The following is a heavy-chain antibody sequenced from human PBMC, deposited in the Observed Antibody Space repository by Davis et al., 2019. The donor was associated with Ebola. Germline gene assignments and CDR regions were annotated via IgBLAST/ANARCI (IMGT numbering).Heavy chain of an antibody. CDR2: MNPNSGNT. Sequence: AASVKVSCKASGYTFTSYYMHWVRQATGQGLEWMGWMNPNSGNTGYAQKFQGRVTMTRNTSISTAYMELSSLRSEDTAVYYCARDLTVRGIAAAGSGYWGQGTLVTVSS. CDR3: ARDLTVRGIAAAGSGY. V-gene: IGHV1-8*02. D-gene: IGHD6-13*01. J-gene: IGHJ4*02. CDR1: GYTFTSYY.